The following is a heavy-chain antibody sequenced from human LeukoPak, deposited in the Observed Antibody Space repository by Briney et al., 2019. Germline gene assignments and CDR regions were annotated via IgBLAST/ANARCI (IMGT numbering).Heavy chain of an antibody. CDR2: IYPRDGST. CDR3: ARDQEGFDY. CDR1: GYTFTSNY. J-gene: IGHJ4*02. Sequence: ASVKASCKASGYTFTSNYIHWVRQAPGQGLGWMGMIYPRDGSTSYAQKFQGRVTVTRDTSTSTVHMELSGLRSEDTAVYYCARDQEGFDYWGQGILVTVSS. V-gene: IGHV1-46*01.